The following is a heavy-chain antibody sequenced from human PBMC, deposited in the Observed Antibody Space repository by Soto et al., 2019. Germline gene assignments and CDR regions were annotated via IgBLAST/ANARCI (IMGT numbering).Heavy chain of an antibody. Sequence: QVPLVQSGAEVKKPGASVKVSCKASGYTFTGYYMHWVRQAPGQGLEWMGWINPNSGGTNYAQKFQGWVTMTRDTSISTAYMELSRLRSDDTAVYYCAMGGYYDSSGYYVRYYFDYWGQGTLVTVSS. CDR1: GYTFTGYY. D-gene: IGHD3-22*01. V-gene: IGHV1-2*04. CDR2: INPNSGGT. J-gene: IGHJ4*02. CDR3: AMGGYYDSSGYYVRYYFDY.